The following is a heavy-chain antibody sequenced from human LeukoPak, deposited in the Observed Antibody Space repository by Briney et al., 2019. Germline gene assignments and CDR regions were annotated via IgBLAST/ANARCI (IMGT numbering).Heavy chain of an antibody. D-gene: IGHD1-1*01. CDR2: IRYTGTT. CDR3: ARDPLSTNDFDI. Sequence: SETLSLTCTVSGGSISGHYWSWIRQPPGKGLEWIGYIRYTGTTNYNPSLKSRVTISVDTSKNQFSLKLSSVTAADTAVYFCARDPLSTNDFDIWGQGTMVTVSS. J-gene: IGHJ3*02. V-gene: IGHV4-59*11. CDR1: GGSISGHY.